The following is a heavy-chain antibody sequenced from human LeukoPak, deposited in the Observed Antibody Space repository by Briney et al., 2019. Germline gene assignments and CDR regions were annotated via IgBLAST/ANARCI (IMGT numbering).Heavy chain of an antibody. CDR2: IYHSGST. CDR3: ARVWEYYDSIVGAFDI. CDR1: GGSFSGYY. V-gene: IGHV4-34*01. J-gene: IGHJ3*02. D-gene: IGHD3-22*01. Sequence: SETLSLTCAVYGGSFSGYYWSWIRQPPGKGLEWIGYIYHSGSTYYNPSLKSRVTISVDRSKNQFSLKLSSVTAADTAVYYCARVWEYYDSIVGAFDIWGQGTMVTVSS.